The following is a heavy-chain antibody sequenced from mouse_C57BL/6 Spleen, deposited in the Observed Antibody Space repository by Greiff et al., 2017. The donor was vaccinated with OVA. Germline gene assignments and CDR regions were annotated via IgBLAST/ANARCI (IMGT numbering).Heavy chain of an antibody. CDR1: GYSITSGYY. V-gene: IGHV3-6*01. CDR2: ISYDGSN. J-gene: IGHJ2*01. Sequence: EVQLQQSGPGLVKPSQSLSLTCSVTGYSITSGYYWNWIRQFPGNKLEWMGYISYDGSNNYNPSLKNRISITRDTSKNQFFLKLNSVTTEDTATYYCAREREGYFDYWGQGTTLTVSS. CDR3: AREREGYFDY.